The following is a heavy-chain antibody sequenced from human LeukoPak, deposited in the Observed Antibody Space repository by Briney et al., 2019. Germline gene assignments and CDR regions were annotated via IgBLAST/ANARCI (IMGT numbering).Heavy chain of an antibody. V-gene: IGHV4-39*07. J-gene: IGHJ5*02. D-gene: IGHD2-15*01. CDR1: GGSISSSSYY. Sequence: SETLSLTCSVSGGSISSSSYYWGWIRQPPGKGLEWIGSIYYSGSTYYNPSLKSRVTISVDTSKNQFSLKLSSVTAADTAVYYCARDAHVVVVAATLNWFDPCGQGTLVTVSS. CDR2: IYYSGST. CDR3: ARDAHVVVVAATLNWFDP.